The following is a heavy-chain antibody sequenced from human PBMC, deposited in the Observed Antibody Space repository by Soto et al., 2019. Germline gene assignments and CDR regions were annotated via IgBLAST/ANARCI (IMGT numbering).Heavy chain of an antibody. CDR2: IWFDGSNK. V-gene: IGHV3-33*01. D-gene: IGHD3-22*01. J-gene: IGHJ4*02. Sequence: QVQLVESGGGVVQPGRSLRLSCAASGFTFSSYGMHWVRQAPGKGLEWVAVIWFDGSNKYYADSVKGRFIISRDNSKNTLYHQMNSLRAEDTAVYYCARDRKYYDSSGYYPVDLGQGTLVTVSS. CDR3: ARDRKYYDSSGYYPVD. CDR1: GFTFSSYG.